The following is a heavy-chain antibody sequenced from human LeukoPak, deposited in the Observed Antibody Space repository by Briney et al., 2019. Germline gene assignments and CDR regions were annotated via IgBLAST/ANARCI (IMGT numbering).Heavy chain of an antibody. J-gene: IGHJ4*02. V-gene: IGHV4-38-2*02. CDR2: IYYSGST. Sequence: SETLSLTCTVSGYSISSGYYWGWIRQPPGKGLEWIGSIYYSGSTYYNPSLKSRVTISVDTSKNQFSLKLSSVTAADTAVYYCAIPTRYGGNSFGYWGQGTLVTVSS. CDR3: AIPTRYGGNSFGY. D-gene: IGHD4-23*01. CDR1: GYSISSGYY.